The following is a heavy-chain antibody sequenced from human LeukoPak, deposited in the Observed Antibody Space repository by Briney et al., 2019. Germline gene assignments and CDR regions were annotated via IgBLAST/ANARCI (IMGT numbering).Heavy chain of an antibody. J-gene: IGHJ3*02. CDR1: GGTFSSYA. V-gene: IGHV1-69*13. CDR3: ARTTYCSGGSCRRAAFDI. D-gene: IGHD2-15*01. Sequence: SVKVSCKASGGTFSSYAISWVRQAPGQGLEWMGGIIPIFGTANYAQKFQGRVTITADESTSTAYMELSSLRSEDTAVYYCARTTYCSGGSCRRAAFDIWGQGTMVTVSS. CDR2: IIPIFGTA.